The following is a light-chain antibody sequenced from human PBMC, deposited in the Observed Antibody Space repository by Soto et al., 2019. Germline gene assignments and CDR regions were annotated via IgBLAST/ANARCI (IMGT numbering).Light chain of an antibody. J-gene: IGLJ2*01. CDR3: CSYAGSSTLGV. V-gene: IGLV2-23*01. Sequence: QSALTQPASVSGSPGQSITISCTGTSSDVGSYNLVSWYQQHPGKAPKRMIYEGSKRPSGVSNRFSGSKSGNTASLTISGLQAEDEADYYCCSYAGSSTLGVFGGGTQLTVL. CDR2: EGS. CDR1: SSDVGSYNL.